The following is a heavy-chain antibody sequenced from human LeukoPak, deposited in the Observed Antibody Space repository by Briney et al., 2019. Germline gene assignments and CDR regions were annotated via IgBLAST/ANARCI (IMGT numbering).Heavy chain of an antibody. CDR3: AKGYGSGWYDNWFDS. CDR2: ISDHGGAT. CDR1: GFSFSTYW. J-gene: IGHJ5*01. V-gene: IGHV3-23*01. Sequence: GGSLRLSCEASGFSFSTYWMSWVRQAPGKGLEWVSTISDHGGATYYVDSVKRRFIISRDNSKNTLYLQMDRLRAEDTALYYCAKGYGSGWYDNWFDSWGQGTLVTVSS. D-gene: IGHD6-19*01.